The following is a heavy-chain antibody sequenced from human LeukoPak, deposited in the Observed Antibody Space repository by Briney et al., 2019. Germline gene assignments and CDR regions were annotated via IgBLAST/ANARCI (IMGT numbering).Heavy chain of an antibody. J-gene: IGHJ4*02. Sequence: GGSLRLSCAASGFTFSSYAMSWVRQAPGKGLEWVSAISGSGGSTYHADSVKGRFTISRDNSKNTLYLQMNSLRAEDTAVYYYAKDPTYYDFWSGYSYFDYWGQGTLVTVSS. CDR1: GFTFSSYA. D-gene: IGHD3-3*01. V-gene: IGHV3-23*01. CDR3: AKDPTYYDFWSGYSYFDY. CDR2: ISGSGGST.